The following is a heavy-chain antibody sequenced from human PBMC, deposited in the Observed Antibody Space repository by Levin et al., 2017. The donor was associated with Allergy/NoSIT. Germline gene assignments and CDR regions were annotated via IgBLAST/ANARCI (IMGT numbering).Heavy chain of an antibody. CDR3: ARRAKTSFAFDI. V-gene: IGHV3-11*01. J-gene: IGHJ3*02. Sequence: SCAASGFNFADYYMGWLRQAPGKGLEWVSYISDSGRTIYYADSLKGRFTFSRDNAKNSLYVQVKSLRAEDTAVYYCARRAKTSFAFDIWGHGTRVTVSS. CDR1: GFNFADYY. CDR2: ISDSGRTI. D-gene: IGHD1-26*01.